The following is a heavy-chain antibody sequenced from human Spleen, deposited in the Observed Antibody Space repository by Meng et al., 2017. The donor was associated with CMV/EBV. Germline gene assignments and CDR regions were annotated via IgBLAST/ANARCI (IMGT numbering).Heavy chain of an antibody. D-gene: IGHD3-9*01. CDR1: GYNFTGYY. CDR3: ARSVPVNYDILTYYGMDV. V-gene: IGHV1-8*02. J-gene: IGHJ6*02. CDR2: MNPNSGNT. Sequence: ASVKVSCKASGYNFTGYYMHWVRQATGQGLEWMGWMNPNSGNTGYAQKFQGRVTMTRNTSISTAYMELSSLRSEDTAVYYCARSVPVNYDILTYYGMDVWGQGTTVTISS.